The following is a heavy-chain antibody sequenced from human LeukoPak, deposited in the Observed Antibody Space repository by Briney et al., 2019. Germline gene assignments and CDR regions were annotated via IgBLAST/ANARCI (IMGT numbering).Heavy chain of an antibody. V-gene: IGHV4-59*01. CDR1: GGSFSGYY. CDR3: ARTSHDYISFFDY. J-gene: IGHJ4*02. Sequence: PSETLSLTCAVYGGSFSGYYWSWVRQPPGKGLEWIGNIYYSGSTNYNPSLKRRVTISVDTSKNQFSLKLSSVTAADTAVYYCARTSHDYISFFDYWGQGTLVTVSS. D-gene: IGHD3-16*01. CDR2: IYYSGST.